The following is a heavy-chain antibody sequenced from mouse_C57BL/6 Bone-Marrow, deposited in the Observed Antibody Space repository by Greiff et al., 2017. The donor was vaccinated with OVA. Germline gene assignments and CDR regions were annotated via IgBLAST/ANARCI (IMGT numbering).Heavy chain of an antibody. V-gene: IGHV1-82*01. CDR3: ARRDYGNSEFAY. CDR2: IYPGDGDT. J-gene: IGHJ3*01. Sequence: QVQLQQSGPELVKPGASVKISCKASGYAFSSSWMNWVKQRPGKGLEWIGRIYPGDGDTNYNGKFKGKATLTADKSSSTAYMQLSSLTSEDSAVYFCARRDYGNSEFAYWGQGTLVTVSA. D-gene: IGHD2-1*01. CDR1: GYAFSSSW.